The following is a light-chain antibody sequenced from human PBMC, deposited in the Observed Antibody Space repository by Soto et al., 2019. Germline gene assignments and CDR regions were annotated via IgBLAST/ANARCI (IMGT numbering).Light chain of an antibody. J-gene: IGKJ1*01. CDR2: GAS. Sequence: EIVLTQSPGTLSLSPGQRVTLSCRASQSVSSSFFAWYQQKPGQPPRLLIYGASTRATGIPDRFSGSGSGTDFTLTMSRLEPEDSAMYYCQQYGSSPWTFGQGTKVEIK. CDR3: QQYGSSPWT. CDR1: QSVSSSF. V-gene: IGKV3-20*01.